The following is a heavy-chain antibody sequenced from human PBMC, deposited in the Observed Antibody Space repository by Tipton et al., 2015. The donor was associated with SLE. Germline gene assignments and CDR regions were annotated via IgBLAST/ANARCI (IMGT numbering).Heavy chain of an antibody. CDR3: ARGLNSYDSSGYYPFYYMDV. CDR1: GGSFSGYY. CDR2: INHSGST. V-gene: IGHV4-34*01. Sequence: GLVKPSETLSLTCAVYGGSFSGYYWSWIRQPPGKGLEWIGEINHSGSTNYNPSLKSRVTISVDTSKNQFSLKLSSVTAADTAVYYCARGLNSYDSSGYYPFYYMDVWGKGTTVTVSS. D-gene: IGHD3-22*01. J-gene: IGHJ6*03.